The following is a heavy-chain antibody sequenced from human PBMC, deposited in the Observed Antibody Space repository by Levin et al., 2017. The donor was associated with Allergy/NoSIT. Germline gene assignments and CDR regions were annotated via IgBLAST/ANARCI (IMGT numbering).Heavy chain of an antibody. CDR1: GFTFSSYA. CDR3: AKGGYCTGAVCYPYNWFDP. CDR2: ISGSGGST. V-gene: IGHV3-23*01. Sequence: PGGSLRLSCAASGFTFSSYAMSWVRQAPGKGLEWVSAISGSGGSTYYADSVKGRFTISRDNSKNTLYLQMNSLRAEDTAVYFCAKGGYCTGAVCYPYNWFDPWGQGTLVTVSS. D-gene: IGHD2-8*02. J-gene: IGHJ5*02.